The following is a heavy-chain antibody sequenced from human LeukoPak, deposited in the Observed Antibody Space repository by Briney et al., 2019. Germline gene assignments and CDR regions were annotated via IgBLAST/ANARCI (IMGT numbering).Heavy chain of an antibody. CDR3: ARGGHSSSWSTYYYGMDV. V-gene: IGHV3-13*01. Sequence: GGSLRLSCAASRFTFSSYDMHWVRQATGKGLEWVSAIGTAGDTYYPGAVKGRFTISRENAKNSLYLQMNSLRAGDTAVYYCARGGHSSSWSTYYYGMDVWGQGTTVTVSS. D-gene: IGHD6-13*01. CDR2: IGTAGDT. J-gene: IGHJ6*02. CDR1: RFTFSSYD.